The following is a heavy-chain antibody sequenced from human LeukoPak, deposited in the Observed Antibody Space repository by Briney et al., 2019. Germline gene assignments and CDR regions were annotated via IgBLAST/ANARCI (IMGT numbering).Heavy chain of an antibody. CDR2: IYHSGST. CDR3: ARGTTYDSGTTDYYFNY. Sequence: PSETLSLTCTVSGDSISSYYWSWIRQPPGKGLEWIGYIYHSGSTNYNPSLKSRVTISMDTSKSQFSLKLNSVTAADTAVYYCARGTTYDSGTTDYYFNYWGQGTLVTVSS. J-gene: IGHJ4*02. V-gene: IGHV4-59*08. D-gene: IGHD3-22*01. CDR1: GDSISSYY.